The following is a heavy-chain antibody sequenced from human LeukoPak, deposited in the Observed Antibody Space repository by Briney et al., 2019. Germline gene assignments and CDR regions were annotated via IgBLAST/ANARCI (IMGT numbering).Heavy chain of an antibody. V-gene: IGHV3-30-3*01. CDR2: ISYDGSNK. D-gene: IGHD3-10*01. CDR3: ARERRGEGFDY. Sequence: GGSLRLSCAASGFTFSSYAMHWVRQAPGKGLEWVAVISYDGSNKYYADSVKGRFTISRDNSKNTLYLQMNSLRAEDTAVYYCARERRGEGFDYWGQGTLVTVSS. CDR1: GFTFSSYA. J-gene: IGHJ4*02.